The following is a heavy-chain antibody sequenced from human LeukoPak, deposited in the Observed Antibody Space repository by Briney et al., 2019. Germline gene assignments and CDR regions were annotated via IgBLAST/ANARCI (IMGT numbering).Heavy chain of an antibody. CDR2: IIPILGIA. CDR1: GGTFSSYA. Sequence: GASVKVSCKASGGTFSSYAISWVRQAPGQGLEWMGRIIPILGIANYAQKFQGRVTITADESTSTAYMELSSLRSEDTAVYYCASFIAAAGVEGDYYMDVWGKGTTVTVSS. CDR3: ASFIAAAGVEGDYYMDV. J-gene: IGHJ6*03. V-gene: IGHV1-69*04. D-gene: IGHD6-13*01.